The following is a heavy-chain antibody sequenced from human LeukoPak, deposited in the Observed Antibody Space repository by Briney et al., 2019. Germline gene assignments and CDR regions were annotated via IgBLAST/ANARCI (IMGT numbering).Heavy chain of an antibody. Sequence: ASVKVSCKASGYTFTSYAMHWVRQAPGQRLEWMGWINAGNGNTKYSQKFQGRVTITADESTSTAYMELSSLRSEDTAVYYCARIRLYYDSSGRGYYFDYWGQGTLVTVSS. CDR3: ARIRLYYDSSGRGYYFDY. V-gene: IGHV1-3*01. J-gene: IGHJ4*02. CDR1: GYTFTSYA. CDR2: INAGNGNT. D-gene: IGHD3-22*01.